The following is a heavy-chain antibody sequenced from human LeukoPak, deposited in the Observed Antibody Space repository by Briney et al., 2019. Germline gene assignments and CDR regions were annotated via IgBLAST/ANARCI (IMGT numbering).Heavy chain of an antibody. CDR1: GFTFSSYE. J-gene: IGHJ4*02. CDR3: ARTKEMATISYFDS. D-gene: IGHD5-24*01. Sequence: GGSLRLSCAASGFTFSSYEMNWVRQAPGKGLEWVSYIDSSGSTIHYADSVKGRFTISRDNAKNSLYLQMNSLRAEDTAVYHCARTKEMATISYFDSWGQGTLVTVSS. V-gene: IGHV3-48*03. CDR2: IDSSGSTI.